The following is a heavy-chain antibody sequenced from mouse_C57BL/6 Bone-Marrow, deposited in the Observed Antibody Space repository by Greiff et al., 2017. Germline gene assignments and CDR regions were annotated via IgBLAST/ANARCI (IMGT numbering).Heavy chain of an antibody. CDR3: ALGGRSPLAY. J-gene: IGHJ3*01. CDR1: GYTFTSYW. D-gene: IGHD4-1*01. CDR2: ICPGSGST. Sequence: QVQLQQPGAELVKPGASVKMSCKASGYTFTSYWITWVKQRPGQGLEWIGDICPGSGSTNYAETFKSKATLTVDTSSSTAYMQLSSLTSEDSAVYFCALGGRSPLAYWGQGTLVTVSA. V-gene: IGHV1-55*01.